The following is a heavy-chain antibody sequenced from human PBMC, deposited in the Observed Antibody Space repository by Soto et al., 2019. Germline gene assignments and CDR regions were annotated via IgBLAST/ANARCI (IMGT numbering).Heavy chain of an antibody. D-gene: IGHD4-17*01. CDR2: IYPGDSDT. CDR3: ARLLSITVTTYQGWFDP. Sequence: GESLKISCKGSGYSFTSYWIGWVRQMPGKGLEWMGIIYPGDSDTRYSPSFQGQVTISADKSISTAYLQWSSLKASDTAMYYCARLLSITVTTYQGWFDPWGQGTLVTVSS. V-gene: IGHV5-51*01. J-gene: IGHJ5*02. CDR1: GYSFTSYW.